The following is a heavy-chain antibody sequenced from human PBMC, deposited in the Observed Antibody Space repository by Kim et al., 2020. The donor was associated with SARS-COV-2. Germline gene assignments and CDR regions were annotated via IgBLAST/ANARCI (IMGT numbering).Heavy chain of an antibody. Sequence: SETLSLTCTVSGGSISSYYWSWIRQPPGKGLEWIGYIYYSGSTNYNTSLKSRVTISIDTSKNQFSLKLSSVTAADTAVYYCARGRGYCSGGSCYSFDYWGQGTLVTVSS. CDR3: ARGRGYCSGGSCYSFDY. CDR2: IYYSGST. J-gene: IGHJ4*02. V-gene: IGHV4-59*01. CDR1: GGSISSYY. D-gene: IGHD2-15*01.